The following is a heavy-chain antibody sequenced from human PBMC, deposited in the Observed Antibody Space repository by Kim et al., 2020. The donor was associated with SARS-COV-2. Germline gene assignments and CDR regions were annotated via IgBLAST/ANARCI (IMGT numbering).Heavy chain of an antibody. CDR2: ISGSGGST. V-gene: IGHV3-23*01. Sequence: GGSLRLSCAASGFTFSSYAMSWVRQAPGKGLEWVSAISGSGGSTYYADSVKGRLTISRDNSKNTLYLQMNSLRAEDTAVYYCAKDPKRWLAWERLPYYYYMDVWGKGTTVTVSS. J-gene: IGHJ6*03. CDR3: AKDPKRWLAWERLPYYYYMDV. D-gene: IGHD1-1*01. CDR1: GFTFSSYA.